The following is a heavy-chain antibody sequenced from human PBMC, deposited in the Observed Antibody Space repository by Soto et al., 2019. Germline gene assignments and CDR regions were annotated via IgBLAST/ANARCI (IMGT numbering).Heavy chain of an antibody. CDR3: ARGIRYCSGGSCYPYGMDV. J-gene: IGHJ6*02. D-gene: IGHD2-15*01. Sequence: AXVKVSCKASGYTFTSYAMHWVRQAPGQRLEWMGWINAGNGNTKYSQKFQGRVTITRDTSASTAYMELSSLRSEDTAVYYCARGIRYCSGGSCYPYGMDVWGQGTTVTVSS. CDR2: INAGNGNT. V-gene: IGHV1-3*01. CDR1: GYTFTSYA.